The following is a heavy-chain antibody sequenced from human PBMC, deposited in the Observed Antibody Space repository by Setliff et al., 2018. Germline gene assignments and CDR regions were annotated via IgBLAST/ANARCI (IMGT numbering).Heavy chain of an antibody. J-gene: IGHJ4*03. V-gene: IGHV3-74*01. CDR2: IDPYGSFT. Sequence: SCAAYGFTSGAYWMNWVRQAPGKGLVWVSRIDPYGSFTAYADSVKGRFTISRDNAKDTVYLQMNSLRVDDTAVYYCARGLPGSGYSSGVLDFWGQGTMVTVSS. CDR1: GFTSGAYW. D-gene: IGHD3-9*01. CDR3: ARGLPGSGYSSGVLDF.